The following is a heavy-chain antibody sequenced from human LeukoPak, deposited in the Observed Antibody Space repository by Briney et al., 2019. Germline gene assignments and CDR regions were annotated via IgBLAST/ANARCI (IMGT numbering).Heavy chain of an antibody. Sequence: GGSLRLSCAATGFTSSSYSMNWVRQAPGRGLEWVSSISTRSSHIHYADSVKGRFTISRDNAKNSLYLHMNSLRAEDTAVYYCARDWDYSFDYWGQGTLVTVSS. D-gene: IGHD4-11*01. CDR2: ISTRSSHI. CDR1: GFTSSSYS. CDR3: ARDWDYSFDY. J-gene: IGHJ4*02. V-gene: IGHV3-21*01.